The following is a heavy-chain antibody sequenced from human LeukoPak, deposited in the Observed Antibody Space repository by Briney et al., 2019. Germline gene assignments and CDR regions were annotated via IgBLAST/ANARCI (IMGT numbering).Heavy chain of an antibody. Sequence: PGGSLRLSCAVSGLSFSSYWMNWVRQAPGKGLEWVANIKQDGSEKYYVDSVKGRFTISRDNAKNSLYLQMNSLRAEDTAVYYCARDRWGPVDYWGQGTLVTVSS. V-gene: IGHV3-7*03. CDR3: ARDRWGPVDY. D-gene: IGHD2-21*02. CDR1: GLSFSSYW. J-gene: IGHJ4*02. CDR2: IKQDGSEK.